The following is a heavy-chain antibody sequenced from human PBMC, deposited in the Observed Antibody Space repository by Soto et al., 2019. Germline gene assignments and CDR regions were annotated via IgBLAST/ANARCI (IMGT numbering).Heavy chain of an antibody. Sequence: GGSLRLSCAASGFTFRSYSMNWVRQAPGKGLEWVGRIKSKTGGGTTDYAAPVKGRFTIARDDSKNTLYLQMNSLKTEDTAVYYCTTDNSGYDYHYMDVWGKGTTVTVSS. CDR1: GFTFRSYS. J-gene: IGHJ6*03. CDR3: TTDNSGYDYHYMDV. CDR2: IKSKTGGGTT. D-gene: IGHD5-12*01. V-gene: IGHV3-15*01.